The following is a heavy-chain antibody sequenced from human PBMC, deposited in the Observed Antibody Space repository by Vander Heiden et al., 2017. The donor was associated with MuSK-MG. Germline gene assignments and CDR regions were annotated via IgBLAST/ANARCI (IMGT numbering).Heavy chain of an antibody. J-gene: IGHJ4*02. Sequence: EVQLVESGGGLVQPGRSLRLSCTASGFTFGDYARGGVRQAPGKGLEWVGFIRSKAYGGTTEYAAAVKGRFTISRDDSKSIAYLQMNRLKTEDTAVYYCTRGRGAGGSRIDYWGQGTLVTVSS. CDR1: GFTFGDYA. D-gene: IGHD3-16*01. V-gene: IGHV3-49*04. CDR3: TRGRGAGGSRIDY. CDR2: IRSKAYGGTT.